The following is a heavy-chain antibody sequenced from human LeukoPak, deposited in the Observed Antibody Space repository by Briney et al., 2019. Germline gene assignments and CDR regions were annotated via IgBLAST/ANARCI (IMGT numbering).Heavy chain of an antibody. V-gene: IGHV4-34*01. Sequence: SETLSLTCAVYGGSFSGYYWSWIRQPPGKGLEWIGEINHSGSTNYNPSLKSRVTISVDTSKNQFSLKLSSVTAADTAVYYCARHPTKRWFGTDNWFDPWGQGTLVTVSS. CDR2: INHSGST. D-gene: IGHD3-10*01. CDR1: GGSFSGYY. J-gene: IGHJ5*02. CDR3: ARHPTKRWFGTDNWFDP.